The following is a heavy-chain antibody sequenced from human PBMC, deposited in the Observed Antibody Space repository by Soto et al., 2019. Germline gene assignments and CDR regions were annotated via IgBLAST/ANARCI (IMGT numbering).Heavy chain of an antibody. D-gene: IGHD5-18*01. CDR2: IYPGDSRT. Sequence: GESLKISCKGSGYSFINYWIAWVRQMPEKGLKWMGVIYPGDSRTIYSPTFQGQVTISADKSISTASLQWNSLKASDTAMYYCARLPVDTSMVGSQYYYYYYAMDVWGQGTTVTVSS. CDR1: GYSFINYW. J-gene: IGHJ6*02. V-gene: IGHV5-51*01. CDR3: ARLPVDTSMVGSQYYYYYYAMDV.